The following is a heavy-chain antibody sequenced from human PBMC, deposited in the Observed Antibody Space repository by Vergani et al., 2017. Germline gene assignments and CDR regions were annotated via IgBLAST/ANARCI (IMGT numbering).Heavy chain of an antibody. Sequence: QVQLVESGGGVVQPGRSLRLSCAASGFTFSSYGMHWVRQAPGKGLEWVAVISYDGSNKYYADSVKGRFTISRDNSKNSLYLQMNSLRAEDTAVYYCARVGYSYGYSYYYYYMDVWGKGTTVTVSS. CDR3: ARVGYSYGYSYYYYYMDV. D-gene: IGHD5-18*01. CDR1: GFTFSSYG. V-gene: IGHV3-30*03. J-gene: IGHJ6*03. CDR2: ISYDGSNK.